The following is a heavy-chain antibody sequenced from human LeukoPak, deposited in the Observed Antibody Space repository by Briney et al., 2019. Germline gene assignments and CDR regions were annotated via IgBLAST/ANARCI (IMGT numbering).Heavy chain of an antibody. CDR3: AKSAIYGSGSFYYMDV. CDR1: GFTFSSYG. D-gene: IGHD3-10*01. CDR2: IWYDGSNK. V-gene: IGHV3-33*06. Sequence: PGRSLRLSCAASGFTFSSYGMHWVRQAPGKGLEWVAVIWYDGSNKYYADSVKGRFTISRDNSKNTLYLQMNSLRAEDTAVYYCAKSAIYGSGSFYYMDVWGKGTTVTVSS. J-gene: IGHJ6*03.